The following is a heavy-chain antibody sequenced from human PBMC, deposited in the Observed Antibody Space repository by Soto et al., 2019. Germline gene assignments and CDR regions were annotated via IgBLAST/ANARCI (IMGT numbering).Heavy chain of an antibody. J-gene: IGHJ4*02. CDR2: IYHSGST. V-gene: IGHV4-30-2*01. CDR3: ARGQVVAAQH. Sequence: TLSLTCNVSGGSITSGGYYWAWIRQHPGGGLEWIGYIYHSGSTYYNPSLRSRVTISVDRSKNQFSLKLSSVTAADTAVYYCARGQVVAAQHWGQGTLVTVSS. CDR1: GGSITSGGYY. D-gene: IGHD2-15*01.